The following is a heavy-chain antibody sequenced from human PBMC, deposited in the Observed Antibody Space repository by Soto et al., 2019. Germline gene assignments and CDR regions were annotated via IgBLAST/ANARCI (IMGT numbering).Heavy chain of an antibody. J-gene: IGHJ3*02. CDR2: INPNSGGT. CDR3: ARGGGYCSGGSCSNSSRDAFDI. V-gene: IGHV1-2*04. D-gene: IGHD2-15*01. CDR1: GYTFTGYY. Sequence: ASVKVSCKASGYTFTGYYMHWVRQAPGQGLEWMGWINPNSGGTNYAQKFQGWVTMTRDTSISTAYMELSRLRSDDTAVYYCARGGGYCSGGSCSNSSRDAFDIWGQGTMVTVSS.